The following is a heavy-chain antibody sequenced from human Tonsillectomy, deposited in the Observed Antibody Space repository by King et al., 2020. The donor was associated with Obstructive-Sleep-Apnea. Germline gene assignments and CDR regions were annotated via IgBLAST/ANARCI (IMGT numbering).Heavy chain of an antibody. V-gene: IGHV5-51*01. CDR2: IYPGDSDT. J-gene: IGHJ6*02. D-gene: IGHD1-26*01. CDR1: GYIVTNYW. CDR3: ARESGYGLDV. Sequence: VQLVESGAEVKNPGESLKISCKGSGYIVTNYWIGWVRQMPGKGLDWMGIIYPGDSDTRYSPTFQVQVTISPDKSISTAYLQWSTLKASDTAMYYCARESGYGLDVWGQGTTVTVSS.